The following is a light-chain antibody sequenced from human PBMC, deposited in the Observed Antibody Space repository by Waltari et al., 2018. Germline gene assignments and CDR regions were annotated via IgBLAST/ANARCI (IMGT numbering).Light chain of an antibody. Sequence: DIQMTQSPSSLSASVGDRVTVTCRASPSISIYLNWYQQKPGKAPKLLIYAASSLQSGVPSRFSGSGSGTDFTLTISSLQPEDFATYYCQQSSSTPPWTFGQGTKVEIK. CDR2: AAS. CDR1: PSISIY. J-gene: IGKJ1*01. V-gene: IGKV1-39*01. CDR3: QQSSSTPPWT.